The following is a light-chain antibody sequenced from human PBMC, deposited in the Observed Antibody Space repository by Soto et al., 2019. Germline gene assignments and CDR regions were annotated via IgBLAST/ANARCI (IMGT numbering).Light chain of an antibody. CDR2: DDT. CDR3: QVRDSSNDYLV. CDR1: NIGSKS. Sequence: SYELTQPPSVSVAPGQTARITCEGHNIGSKSVHWYQLRPGQAPEVVLYDDTDRPSGTPERFSGSNSGDTATLTITRVEAGDGADYYCQVRDSSNDYLVFGGGTQLTVL. V-gene: IGLV3-21*02. J-gene: IGLJ3*02.